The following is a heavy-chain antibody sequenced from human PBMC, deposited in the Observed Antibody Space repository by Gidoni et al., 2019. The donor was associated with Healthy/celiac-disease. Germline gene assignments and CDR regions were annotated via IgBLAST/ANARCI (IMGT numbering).Heavy chain of an antibody. CDR1: RFTFSDYY. D-gene: IGHD5-18*01. CDR2: ISSSGSTI. CDR3: ARGGVVYSYGIDY. V-gene: IGHV3-11*01. J-gene: IGHJ4*02. Sequence: QVQLVEPGGGLVKPGGSLSLSCAASRFTFSDYYRSWIPQAPGKGLEWISYISSSGSTIYYADSVKGRFTISRDNAKNSLYLQMNSLRAEDTAVYYCARGGVVYSYGIDYWGQGTLVTVSS.